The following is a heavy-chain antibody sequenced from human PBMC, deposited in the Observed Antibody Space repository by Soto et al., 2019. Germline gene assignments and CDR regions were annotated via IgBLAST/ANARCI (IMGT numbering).Heavy chain of an antibody. J-gene: IGHJ4*02. CDR3: ATGGHGYSSGPRFYFEF. CDR2: IIPIVGTA. CDR1: GGTFSSNA. D-gene: IGHD5-18*01. V-gene: IGHV1-69*12. Sequence: QVQWVQSGSEVTKPVSSVKVTCNASGGTFSSNAISWVRQAPGQGLEWMGVIIPIVGTAHYAQKFQGRVTITADESTSTASIELSSLKSEDTAVYYCATGGHGYSSGPRFYFEFWGQGTLVTVSS.